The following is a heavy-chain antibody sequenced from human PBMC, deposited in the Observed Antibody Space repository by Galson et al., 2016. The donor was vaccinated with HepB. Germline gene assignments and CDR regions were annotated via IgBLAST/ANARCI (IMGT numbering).Heavy chain of an antibody. D-gene: IGHD3-10*01. CDR2: TFPGDSDS. J-gene: IGHJ6*02. CDR3: TRLRFFSAANYFYGMDV. CDR1: GYTFASYW. V-gene: IGHV5-51*01. Sequence: QSGAEVKKPGESLKISCKGSGYTFASYWIGWVRQMPGKGLESMGITFPGDSDSTYSPSFQGQVTISVDKSISTAYLQWSSLEASDTAMYYCTRLRFFSAANYFYGMDVWGQGTTVTVPS.